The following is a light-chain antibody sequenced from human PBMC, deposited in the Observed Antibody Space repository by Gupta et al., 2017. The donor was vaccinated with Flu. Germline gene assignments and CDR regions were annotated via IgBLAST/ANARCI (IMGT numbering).Light chain of an antibody. CDR2: DNY. V-gene: IGLV3-21*02. J-gene: IGLJ1*01. Sequence: SYVLTQPPSVSVAPGQTARITCGGNDIGSKSVHWYQHKPGQAPVLVVYDNYDRPSGIPERFSGSNSGKTATLTSSRVEGGDEADYYCQVWDSSDDHYVFGTGTKVTVL. CDR3: QVWDSSDDHYV. CDR1: DIGSKS.